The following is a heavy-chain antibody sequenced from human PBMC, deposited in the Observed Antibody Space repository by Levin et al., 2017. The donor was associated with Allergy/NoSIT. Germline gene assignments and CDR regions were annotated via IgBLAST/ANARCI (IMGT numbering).Heavy chain of an antibody. CDR2: ISYDGSNK. J-gene: IGHJ6*02. D-gene: IGHD3-22*01. CDR3: AKDEGLWSMIVYGGMDV. CDR1: GFTFSSHG. Sequence: GGSLRLSCAASGFTFSSHGMHWVRQAPGKGLEWVAVISYDGSNKYYADSVKGRFTISRDNSKNTLYLQMNSLRAEDTAVYYCAKDEGLWSMIVYGGMDVWGQGTTVTVSS. V-gene: IGHV3-30*18.